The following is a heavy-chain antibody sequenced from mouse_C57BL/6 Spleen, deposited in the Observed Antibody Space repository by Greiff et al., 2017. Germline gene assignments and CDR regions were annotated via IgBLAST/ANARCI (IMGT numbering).Heavy chain of an antibody. V-gene: IGHV14-3*01. CDR3: ARDYYGSSSWFAY. CDR2: IDPANGNT. J-gene: IGHJ3*01. Sequence: VQLKQSVAELVRPGASVKLSCTASGFNIKNTYMHWVKQRPEQGLEWIGRIDPANGNTKYAPKFQGKATITADTSSNTAYLQLSSLTSEDTAIYYCARDYYGSSSWFAYWGQGTLVTVSA. CDR1: GFNIKNTY. D-gene: IGHD1-1*01.